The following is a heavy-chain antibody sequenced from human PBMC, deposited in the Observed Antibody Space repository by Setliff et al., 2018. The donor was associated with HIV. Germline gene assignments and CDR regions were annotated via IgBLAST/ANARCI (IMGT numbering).Heavy chain of an antibody. V-gene: IGHV4-34*01. Sequence: SETLSLTCAVYGGSFSGYFWSWIRQPPGKGLEWIGEINHSGSTNYNPSLKSRVTISVDTSKNQFSLKLSSVTAADTAVYYRNIYYYYYMDVWGKGTTVTAP. J-gene: IGHJ6*03. CDR3: NIYYYYYMDV. CDR1: GGSFSGYF. CDR2: INHSGST.